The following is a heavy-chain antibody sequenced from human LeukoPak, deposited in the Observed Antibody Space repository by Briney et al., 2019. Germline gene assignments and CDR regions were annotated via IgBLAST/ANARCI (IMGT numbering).Heavy chain of an antibody. V-gene: IGHV4-31*03. Sequence: SQTLSLTCTVSXGSISSGVHYWSWIRQRPGKGLEWIGCIYDSRFTYYNTSLESRVSISVDSSENQLSLKLTSVTAADTAVYYCAGGFDRSKMAYWGQGTLVTVSS. CDR1: XGSISSGVHY. D-gene: IGHD5-24*01. CDR3: AGGFDRSKMAY. CDR2: IYDSRFT. J-gene: IGHJ4*02.